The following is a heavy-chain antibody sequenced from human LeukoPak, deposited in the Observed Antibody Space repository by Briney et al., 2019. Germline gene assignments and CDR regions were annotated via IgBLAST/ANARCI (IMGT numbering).Heavy chain of an antibody. J-gene: IGHJ4*02. D-gene: IGHD6-13*01. V-gene: IGHV4-59*01. CDR3: ARGAAAVY. CDR2: IYYSGST. Sequence: AETLSLTCTVSGGSLSSYYWSWIRQPPRKGLEWIGYIYYSGSTNYNPSLKSRVTISVDTSKNQFSLKLSSVTAADTAVYYCARGAAAVYWGQGTLVTVSS. CDR1: GGSLSSYY.